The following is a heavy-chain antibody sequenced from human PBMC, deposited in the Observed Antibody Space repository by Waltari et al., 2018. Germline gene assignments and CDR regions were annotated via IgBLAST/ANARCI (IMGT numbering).Heavy chain of an antibody. CDR1: GFSFSSHA. V-gene: IGHV3-23*01. Sequence: EVRLLESGGALVPPGGSLRLACAAPGFSFSSHAMTWVRQSPGKGLEWLSSISGSGTRPHYADSVKGRFTISRDNSNNSLYLHMSSLSAEDTAIYYCAKNEAIASAIPEYFDSWGQGTLVTVSA. CDR3: AKNEAIASAIPEYFDS. J-gene: IGHJ4*02. CDR2: ISGSGTRP. D-gene: IGHD2-15*01.